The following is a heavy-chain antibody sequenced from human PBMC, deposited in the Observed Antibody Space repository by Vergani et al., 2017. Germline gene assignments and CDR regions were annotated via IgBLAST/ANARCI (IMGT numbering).Heavy chain of an antibody. CDR3: ARGSIAARPAYYYYGMDV. V-gene: IGHV1-46*01. Sequence: QVQLVQSGAEVKKPGASVKVSCKASGYTFTSYYMHWVRQAPGQGLEWMGIINPSGCSTSYAQKFQGRVTMTRDTSTSTVYMELSSLRSEDTAVYYCARGSIAARPAYYYYGMDVWGEGTTVTVSS. CDR1: GYTFTSYY. D-gene: IGHD6-6*01. CDR2: INPSGCST. J-gene: IGHJ6*04.